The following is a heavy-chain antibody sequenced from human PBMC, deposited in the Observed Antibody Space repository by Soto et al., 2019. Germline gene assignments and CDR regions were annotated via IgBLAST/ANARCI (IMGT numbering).Heavy chain of an antibody. D-gene: IGHD2-21*02. CDR3: ARLRCGGDCYHHSSYYYYGMDV. V-gene: IGHV1-69*02. CDR1: GGTFSSYT. CDR2: IIPILGIA. Sequence: GASVKVSCKASGGTFSSYTISWVRQAPGQGLEWMGRIIPILGIANYAQKFQGRVTITADKSTSTAYMELSSLRSEDTAVYYCARLRCGGDCYHHSSYYYYGMDVWGQGTTVTVSS. J-gene: IGHJ6*02.